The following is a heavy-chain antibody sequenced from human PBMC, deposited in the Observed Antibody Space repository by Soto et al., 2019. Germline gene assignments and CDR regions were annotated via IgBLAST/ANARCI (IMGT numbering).Heavy chain of an antibody. CDR1: GGTFSSYA. D-gene: IGHD2-8*01. CDR2: VIPIFGTA. V-gene: IGHV1-69*06. Sequence: QVQLVQSGAEVKKPGSSVKVSCKASGGTFSSYAISWVRQAPGQGLEWMGGVIPIFGTANYAQKFQGRVTITAHKSTSTAYMELSSLRSDDTAVYYCAIGGVLMVYAMGFDYWGQGTLVTVSS. CDR3: AIGGVLMVYAMGFDY. J-gene: IGHJ4*02.